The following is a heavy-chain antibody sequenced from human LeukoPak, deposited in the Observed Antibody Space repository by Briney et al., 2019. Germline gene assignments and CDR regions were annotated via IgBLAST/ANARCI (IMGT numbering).Heavy chain of an antibody. J-gene: IGHJ3*02. CDR1: GSTFSSYS. Sequence: PGGSLRVSCAASGSTFSSYSMNWVRQSPGKGLEWVSYISRDSVYIDYADSVRGRFTIARDNAKNSLHLQMNSLRAEDTAVYYCVRDDRYAFDMWGQGTMVTVSS. V-gene: IGHV3-21*05. CDR3: VRDDRYAFDM. CDR2: ISRDSVYI.